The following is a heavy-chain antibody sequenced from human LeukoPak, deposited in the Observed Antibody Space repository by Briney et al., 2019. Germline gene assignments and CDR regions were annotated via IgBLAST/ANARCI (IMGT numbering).Heavy chain of an antibody. V-gene: IGHV3-30*04. CDR3: AKVFDGSGIHYYYYYMDV. CDR2: ISYDGTNE. Sequence: GGSLRLSCAASGFTFRNYAMYWVRQAPGKGLEWLAVISYDGTNEYYADAVKGRFTISRDNSKNTLYLQMNSLRAEDTAVYYCAKVFDGSGIHYYYYYMDVWGKGTTVTISS. CDR1: GFTFRNYA. D-gene: IGHD3-10*01. J-gene: IGHJ6*03.